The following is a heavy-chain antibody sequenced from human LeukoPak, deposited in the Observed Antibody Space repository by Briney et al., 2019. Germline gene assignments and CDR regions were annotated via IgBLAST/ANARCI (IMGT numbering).Heavy chain of an antibody. D-gene: IGHD3-22*01. Sequence: GASVKVSCKASGYTFTSYGISWLRQAPGQGLEWMGRISAYNGNTNYAQKLQGRVTMTTDTSTSTAYMELRSLRSGDTAVYYCARHLTYYYDSSGYSDYYYYGMDVWGQGTTVTVSS. CDR2: ISAYNGNT. CDR3: ARHLTYYYDSSGYSDYYYYGMDV. J-gene: IGHJ6*02. CDR1: GYTFTSYG. V-gene: IGHV1-18*01.